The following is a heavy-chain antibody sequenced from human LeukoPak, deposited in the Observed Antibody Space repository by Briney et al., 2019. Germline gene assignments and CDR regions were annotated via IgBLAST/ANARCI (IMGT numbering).Heavy chain of an antibody. Sequence: GGSLRLSCAASGFTFSSYAMSWVRQAPGKGLEWVSAISGSGGSTYYADSVKGRFTISRDNSKNTLYLQMNSLRAEDTAVYYCAKDITIFGVARDAFDIWGQGTMVTVSS. D-gene: IGHD3-3*01. V-gene: IGHV3-23*01. CDR3: AKDITIFGVARDAFDI. CDR2: ISGSGGST. CDR1: GFTFSSYA. J-gene: IGHJ3*02.